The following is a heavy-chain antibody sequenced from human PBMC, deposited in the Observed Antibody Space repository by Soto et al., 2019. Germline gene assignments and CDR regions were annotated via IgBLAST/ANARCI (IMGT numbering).Heavy chain of an antibody. J-gene: IGHJ4*02. Sequence: LCGGSISNYCWNWIRQSPGKGLAWIGYIYNSGSTKYNPSLKSRVTISEDTSKNQFSLKLTSVTAADTAVYYCARGNYYTPLLAAAGFDYWGQGILVTVSS. CDR1: GGSISNYC. V-gene: IGHV4-59*01. D-gene: IGHD6-25*01. CDR2: IYNSGST. CDR3: ARGNYYTPLLAAAGFDY.